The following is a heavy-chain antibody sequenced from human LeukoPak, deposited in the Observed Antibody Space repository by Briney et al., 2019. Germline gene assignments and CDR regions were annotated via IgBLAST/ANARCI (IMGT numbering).Heavy chain of an antibody. Sequence: SETLSLTCTVSGGSISSYYWSWIRQPPGKGLEWVGYVYFSGTTNYNPFLKSRVTISVDTSTNRVSLKLRSVTAADTAVYYCAHLNYYGSGNYGLLDYWGQGTLVTVSS. CDR2: VYFSGTT. J-gene: IGHJ4*02. CDR1: GGSISSYY. CDR3: AHLNYYGSGNYGLLDY. D-gene: IGHD3-10*01. V-gene: IGHV4-59*01.